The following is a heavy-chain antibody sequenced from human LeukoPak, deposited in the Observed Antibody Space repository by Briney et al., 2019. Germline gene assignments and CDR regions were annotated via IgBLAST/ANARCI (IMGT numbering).Heavy chain of an antibody. Sequence: ASVKVSCKASGYMFTGYYMHWLRQAPGQGLECMGRINPDTGRTNYAQNFQGRITMTGDTSISTAYMELSRLRSDDTAVYYCARNRGGDHYFDYWGQGTLVTVSS. CDR3: ARNRGGDHYFDY. D-gene: IGHD2-21*02. V-gene: IGHV1-2*02. CDR2: INPDTGRT. J-gene: IGHJ4*02. CDR1: GYMFTGYY.